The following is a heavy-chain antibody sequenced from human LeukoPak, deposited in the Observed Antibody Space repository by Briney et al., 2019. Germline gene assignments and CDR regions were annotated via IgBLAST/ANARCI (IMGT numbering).Heavy chain of an antibody. CDR2: ISSSSSYI. CDR3: TTVVTRWYFDY. V-gene: IGHV3-21*01. CDR1: GFTFSSYW. J-gene: IGHJ4*02. Sequence: GGSLRLSCAASGFTFSSYWMSWVRQAPGKGLEWVSSISSSSSYIYYADSVKGRFTISRDNAKNSLYLQMNSLRAEDTAVYYCTTVVTRWYFDYWGQGTLVTVSS. D-gene: IGHD4-23*01.